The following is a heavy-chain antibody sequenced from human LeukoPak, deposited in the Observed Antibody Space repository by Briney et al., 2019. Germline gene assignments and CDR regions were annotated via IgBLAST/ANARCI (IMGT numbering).Heavy chain of an antibody. Sequence: GGSLRLSCAASGFTVNRNWMSWVRQAPGKGLEWVANIQEEENEKDYLDSVKGRFTISRDSGKNSLYLQMNSLRVEDTAVYYCATGGHYYGDWGQGTLVTVSS. D-gene: IGHD3-10*01. J-gene: IGHJ4*02. V-gene: IGHV3-7*05. CDR1: GFTVNRNW. CDR2: IQEEENEK. CDR3: ATGGHYYGD.